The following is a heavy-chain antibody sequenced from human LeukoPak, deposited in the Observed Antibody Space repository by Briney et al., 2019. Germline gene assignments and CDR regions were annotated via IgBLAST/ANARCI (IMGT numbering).Heavy chain of an antibody. CDR2: INASRGST. J-gene: IGHJ4*02. CDR1: GYPFTSYY. CDR3: ARYYGDFDY. V-gene: IGHV1-46*01. D-gene: IGHD4-17*01. Sequence: ASVKVSCKPSGYPFTSYYMHWVREAPGQGLEWMGIINASRGSTNYAQKSQGRVTMTTDTSTSTDYMELSSLRSEDTAVYYCARYYGDFDYWGQGTLVTVSS.